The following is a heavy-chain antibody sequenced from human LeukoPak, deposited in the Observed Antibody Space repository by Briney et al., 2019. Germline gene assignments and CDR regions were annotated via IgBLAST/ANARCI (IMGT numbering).Heavy chain of an antibody. J-gene: IGHJ3*02. Sequence: PSETLSLTCAAYGGSFSGYYWSLIRQPPGKGLEWIGEINHSGSTNYNPSLKSRVTISVDTSKNQFSLKLSSVTAADTAVYYCATEGAMTTVITPAFDIWGQGTMVTVSS. V-gene: IGHV4-34*01. CDR1: GGSFSGYY. D-gene: IGHD4-17*01. CDR2: INHSGST. CDR3: ATEGAMTTVITPAFDI.